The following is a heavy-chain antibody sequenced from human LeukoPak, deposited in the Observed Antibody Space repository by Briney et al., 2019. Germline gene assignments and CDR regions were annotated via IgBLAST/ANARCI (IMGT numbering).Heavy chain of an antibody. Sequence: SETLSLTCAVYGGSFSGYYWSWIRQPPGXXXEWIGEINHSGSTNYNPSLKSRVTISVDTSKNQFSLKLSSVTAADTAVYYCARGGDIAVVEGASGYFDYWGQGTLVTVSS. CDR2: INHSGST. CDR1: GGSFSGYY. CDR3: ARGGDIAVVEGASGYFDY. J-gene: IGHJ4*02. V-gene: IGHV4-34*01. D-gene: IGHD2-2*01.